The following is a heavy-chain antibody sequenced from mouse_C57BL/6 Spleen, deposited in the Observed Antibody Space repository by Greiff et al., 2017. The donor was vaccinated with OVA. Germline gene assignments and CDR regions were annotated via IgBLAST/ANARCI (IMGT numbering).Heavy chain of an antibody. CDR3: AREGYGNYGYFDV. J-gene: IGHJ1*03. V-gene: IGHV1-66*01. Sequence: QVQLQQSGPELVKPGASVKISCKASGYSFTSYYIHWVKQRPGQGLEWIGWIYPGSGNTKYNEKFKGKATLTADTSSSTAYMQLSSLTSEDSAVYYCAREGYGNYGYFDVWGTGTTVTVSS. CDR1: GYSFTSYY. CDR2: IYPGSGNT. D-gene: IGHD2-1*01.